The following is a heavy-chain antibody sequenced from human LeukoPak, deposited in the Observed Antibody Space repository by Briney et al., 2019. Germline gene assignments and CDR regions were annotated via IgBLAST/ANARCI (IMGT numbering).Heavy chain of an antibody. CDR1: GYTFTGYY. V-gene: IGHV1-2*02. J-gene: IGHJ4*02. CDR2: INPNTGDT. D-gene: IGHD5-18*01. Sequence: ASVKVSCKASGYTFTGYYIHWVRQAPGQGLEWMGWINPNTGDTDYAQKFKGRVTMTRDTSIGTAYMELSRLRSDDTAVFYCARPYSYDDPFDLWGRGTLVTVSS. CDR3: ARPYSYDDPFDL.